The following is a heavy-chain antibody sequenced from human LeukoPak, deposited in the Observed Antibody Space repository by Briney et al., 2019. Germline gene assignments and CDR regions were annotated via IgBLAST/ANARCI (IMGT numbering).Heavy chain of an antibody. Sequence: KPSETLSLTCAVYGGSFSGYYWSWIRQPPGKGLEWIGEINHSGSTNYNPSLKSRVTISVDTSKNQFSLKLSSVTAADTAVYYCARGLKFTYDFWGYFDYWGQGTLVTVSS. CDR3: ARGLKFTYDFWGYFDY. CDR1: GGSFSGYY. D-gene: IGHD3-3*01. V-gene: IGHV4-34*01. J-gene: IGHJ4*02. CDR2: INHSGST.